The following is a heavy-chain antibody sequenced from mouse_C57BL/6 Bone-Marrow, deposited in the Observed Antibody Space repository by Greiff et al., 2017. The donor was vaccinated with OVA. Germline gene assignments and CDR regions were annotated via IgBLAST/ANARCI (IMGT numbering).Heavy chain of an antibody. Sequence: VQLQQSGPELARPWASVKISCQAFYTFSRRVHFAIRDTNYWMQWVKQRPGQGLEWIGAIYPGNGDTSYNQKFKGKATLTADKSSSTAYMQLSSRTSEDSAVYYCAGPWLLRRGYAMDDWGQGTSVTVSS. CDR1: YTFSRRVH. CDR3: SEDSAVYYCAGPWLLRRGYAMDD. J-gene: IGHJ4*01. CDR2: GQGLEWIG. V-gene: IGHV1-87*01. D-gene: IGHD2-3*01.